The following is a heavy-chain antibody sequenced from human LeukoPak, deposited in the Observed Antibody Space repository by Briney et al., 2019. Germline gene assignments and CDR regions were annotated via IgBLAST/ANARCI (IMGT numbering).Heavy chain of an antibody. J-gene: IGHJ5*02. Sequence: GGSLRLSCAASGFTFGSNYMSWVRQAPGKGLEWVSVAYSGGITYYLDSVKGRFTVSRDNAKNTLYLQMDSLRAEDTAIYYCARVEGDYTPNRFDPWGQGTLVTVSS. CDR2: AYSGGIT. D-gene: IGHD4-11*01. V-gene: IGHV3-53*01. CDR3: ARVEGDYTPNRFDP. CDR1: GFTFGSNY.